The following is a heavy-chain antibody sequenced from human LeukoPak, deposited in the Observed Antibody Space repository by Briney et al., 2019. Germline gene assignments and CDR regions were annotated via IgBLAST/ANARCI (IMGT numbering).Heavy chain of an antibody. D-gene: IGHD2-15*01. J-gene: IGHJ4*02. Sequence: GGSLRLSCAASGFIFSSYGMHWVRQAPGKGLEWVAVISYDGSNKYYADSVNGRFTISRDNSKNTLYLQMNSLRAEDTAVYYCAKESQGYCSGGSCPFDYWGQGTLVTVSS. CDR3: AKESQGYCSGGSCPFDY. CDR1: GFIFSSYG. V-gene: IGHV3-30*18. CDR2: ISYDGSNK.